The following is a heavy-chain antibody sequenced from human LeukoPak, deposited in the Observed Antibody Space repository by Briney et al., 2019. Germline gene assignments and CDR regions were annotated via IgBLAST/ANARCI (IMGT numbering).Heavy chain of an antibody. CDR3: ARAVAMIVVVILDY. J-gene: IGHJ4*02. Sequence: PGGSLRLSCAASGFTFRSYAMHWVRQAPGKGLEWVAVISYDGSNKYYADSVKGRFTISRDNSKNTLYLQMNSLRAEDTAVYYCARAVAMIVVVILDYWGQGTLVTVSS. CDR1: GFTFRSYA. D-gene: IGHD3-22*01. CDR2: ISYDGSNK. V-gene: IGHV3-30-3*01.